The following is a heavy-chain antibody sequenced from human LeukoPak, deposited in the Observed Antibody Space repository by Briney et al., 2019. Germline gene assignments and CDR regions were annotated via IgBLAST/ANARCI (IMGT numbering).Heavy chain of an antibody. D-gene: IGHD5-12*01. Sequence: GGSLRLSCAASGFTFSSYWMHWVRHAPGKGLVWVSRINSDGSSTSCADSVKGRFTISRDNAKNTLYLQMNSLRAEDTAVYYCARRGYDSGFDYWGQGTLVTVSS. CDR2: INSDGSST. J-gene: IGHJ4*02. CDR3: ARRGYDSGFDY. CDR1: GFTFSSYW. V-gene: IGHV3-74*01.